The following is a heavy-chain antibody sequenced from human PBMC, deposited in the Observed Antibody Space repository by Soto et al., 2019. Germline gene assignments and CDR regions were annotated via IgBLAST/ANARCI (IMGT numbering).Heavy chain of an antibody. CDR2: IWYDGSNK. CDR3: AKDILGGWELPNDAFDI. J-gene: IGHJ3*02. Sequence: PGGSLRLSCAASGFTFSSYGMHWVRQAPGKGLEWVAVIWYDGSNKYYADSVKGRFTISRDNSKNTLYLQMNSLRAEDTAVYYCAKDILGGWELPNDAFDIWGQGTMVTVS. V-gene: IGHV3-33*06. D-gene: IGHD1-26*01. CDR1: GFTFSSYG.